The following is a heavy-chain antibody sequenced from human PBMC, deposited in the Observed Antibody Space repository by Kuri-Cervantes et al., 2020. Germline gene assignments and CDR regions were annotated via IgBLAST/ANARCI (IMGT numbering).Heavy chain of an antibody. V-gene: IGHV4-34*01. Sequence: ESLKISCTVSGGSISSYYWSWIRQPPGKGLEWIGEINHSGSTNYNPSLKSRVTISVDTSKNQFSLKLSSVTAADTAVYFCARDHPPMVTTDYDYVDLWGKGTTVTVSS. J-gene: IGHJ6*03. CDR1: GGSISSYY. CDR2: INHSGST. D-gene: IGHD4-17*01. CDR3: ARDHPPMVTTDYDYVDL.